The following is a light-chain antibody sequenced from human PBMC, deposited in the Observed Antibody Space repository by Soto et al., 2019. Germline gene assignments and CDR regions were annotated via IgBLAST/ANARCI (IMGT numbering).Light chain of an antibody. J-gene: IGKJ2*01. CDR2: GAS. CDR1: QSVRSGS. V-gene: IGKV3-20*01. Sequence: EIVLTQSPGTLSLIPGEGATLSCRASQSVRSGSLAWYQQKPGQAPRLLILGASSRATDIPDRFSGSGYGTDFTLTISRLEPEDFAVYHCHHYADSPHTFGQGTKLEI. CDR3: HHYADSPHT.